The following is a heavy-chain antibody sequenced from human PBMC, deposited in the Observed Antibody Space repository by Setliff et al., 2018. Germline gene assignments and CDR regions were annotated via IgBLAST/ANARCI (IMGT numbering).Heavy chain of an antibody. D-gene: IGHD3-9*01. Sequence: PGESLKISCKGSGYSFTSYWIGWVRQMPGKGLEWMGIIYPGDSDTRYSPSFQGQVTISADKSISTAYLQWSSLKASDTAMYYCARHLGLKTYYDIFSDAFDIWGQGTMVTVSS. J-gene: IGHJ3*02. CDR2: IYPGDSDT. CDR3: ARHLGLKTYYDIFSDAFDI. CDR1: GYSFTSYW. V-gene: IGHV5-51*01.